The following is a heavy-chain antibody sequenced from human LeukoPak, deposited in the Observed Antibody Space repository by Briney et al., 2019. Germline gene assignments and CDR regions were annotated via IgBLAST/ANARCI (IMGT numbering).Heavy chain of an antibody. J-gene: IGHJ4*02. V-gene: IGHV4-59*01. Sequence: PSETLSLTCTVSGGSIGSYYWSWIRQPPGKGLEWIGYIYYSGSTNYNPSLKSRVTISVDTSKNQFSLKLSSVTAADTAVYYCARTTGYSSGWYYFDYWGQGTLVTVSS. CDR1: GGSIGSYY. D-gene: IGHD6-19*01. CDR2: IYYSGST. CDR3: ARTTGYSSGWYYFDY.